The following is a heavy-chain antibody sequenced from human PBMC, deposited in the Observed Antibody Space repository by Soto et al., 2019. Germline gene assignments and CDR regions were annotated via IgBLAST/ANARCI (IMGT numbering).Heavy chain of an antibody. V-gene: IGHV3-15*01. Sequence: GGSLRLSCVASAFSFTNAWMSWVRQAPGKGLEWVGRIKSITDGGTTDYAAPVKGRFTISRDDSNNTLYLQMNSLKTEDTAVYYCSTGRSTYGLDSWGQGTLVTVS. CDR3: STGRSTYGLDS. CDR2: IKSITDGGTT. J-gene: IGHJ4*02. D-gene: IGHD5-18*01. CDR1: AFSFTNAW.